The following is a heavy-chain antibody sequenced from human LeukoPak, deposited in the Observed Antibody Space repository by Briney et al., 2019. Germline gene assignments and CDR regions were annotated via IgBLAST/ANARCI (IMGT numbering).Heavy chain of an antibody. V-gene: IGHV3-23*01. D-gene: IGHD5-12*01. CDR3: AKDDYSGYDQTFDY. CDR2: ISGGGGST. J-gene: IGHJ4*02. Sequence: GGSLRLSCAASGFTLSSYAMSWARQAPGKGRDWVQAISGGGGSTYYADSVKGRFTISRDNSKNTLYLQMNSLRAEDTAVYYCAKDDYSGYDQTFDYWGQGTLVTVSS. CDR1: GFTLSSYA.